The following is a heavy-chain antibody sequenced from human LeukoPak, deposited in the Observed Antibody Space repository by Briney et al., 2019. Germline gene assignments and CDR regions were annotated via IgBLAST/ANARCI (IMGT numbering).Heavy chain of an antibody. Sequence: SETLSLTCTVSGGSISSYYWSWIRQPPGKGLEWIGYIYYSGSTNYNPSLKSRVTISVDTSKNQFSLKLSSVTAADTAVYYCAKNYGSGTYYPFGVDYWGQGTLVTVSS. CDR2: IYYSGST. V-gene: IGHV4-59*12. CDR1: GGSISSYY. D-gene: IGHD3-10*01. CDR3: AKNYGSGTYYPFGVDY. J-gene: IGHJ4*02.